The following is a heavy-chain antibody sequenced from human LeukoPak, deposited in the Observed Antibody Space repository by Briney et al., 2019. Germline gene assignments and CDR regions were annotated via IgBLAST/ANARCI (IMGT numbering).Heavy chain of an antibody. D-gene: IGHD3-3*01. Sequence: GRSLRLSCAGSGCTFSSYAMHWVRQAPGKGLEWVAVISYDGSNKYYADSVKGRFTISRDNSKNTLYLQMNSLRAEDTAVYYCARGGFTIFGVVTPGDGMDVWGQGTTVTVSS. CDR2: ISYDGSNK. J-gene: IGHJ6*02. CDR1: GCTFSSYA. V-gene: IGHV3-30-3*01. CDR3: ARGGFTIFGVVTPGDGMDV.